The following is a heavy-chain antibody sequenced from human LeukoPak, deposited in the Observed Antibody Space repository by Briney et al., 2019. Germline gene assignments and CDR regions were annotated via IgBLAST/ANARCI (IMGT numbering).Heavy chain of an antibody. D-gene: IGHD3-3*01. V-gene: IGHV3-30*14. CDR3: ASGLRWSSIDY. Sequence: GRSLRLSCAASGFTFSSYAMHWVRQAPGKGLEWVAVISYDGSNKYYADSVKGRFTISRDNSKNTLYLQMNSLRAEDTAVYYCASGLRWSSIDYWGQGTLVTVSS. CDR1: GFTFSSYA. CDR2: ISYDGSNK. J-gene: IGHJ4*02.